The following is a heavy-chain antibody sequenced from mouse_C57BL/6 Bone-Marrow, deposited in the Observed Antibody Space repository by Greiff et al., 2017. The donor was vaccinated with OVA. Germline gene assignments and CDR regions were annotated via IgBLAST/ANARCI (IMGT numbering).Heavy chain of an antibody. CDR1: GFNIKDDY. CDR3: TPGSSLYYFDY. J-gene: IGHJ2*01. D-gene: IGHD1-1*01. V-gene: IGHV14-4*01. Sequence: EVMLVESGAELVRPGASVKLSCTASGFNIKDDYMHWVKQRPEQGLEWIGWIDPENGDTEYASKFQGKATITADTSSNTAYLQLSSLTSEDTAVYYCTPGSSLYYFDYWGQGTTLTVSS. CDR2: IDPENGDT.